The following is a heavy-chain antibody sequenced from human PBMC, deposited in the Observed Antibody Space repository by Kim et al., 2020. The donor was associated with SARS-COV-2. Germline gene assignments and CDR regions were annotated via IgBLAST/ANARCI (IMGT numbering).Heavy chain of an antibody. Sequence: SQTLSLTCAIFGDSVSSDSATWHWIRQSPSRGLEWLGRTYYRSKWYNDYAVSVESRITINPDASKNQFSLQMISVTPEDTAVYYCARSGTTITTGCFDPWGQGTLVTVSS. CDR1: GDSVSSDSAT. D-gene: IGHD4-4*01. CDR3: ARSGTTITTGCFDP. J-gene: IGHJ5*02. CDR2: TYYRSKWYN. V-gene: IGHV6-1*01.